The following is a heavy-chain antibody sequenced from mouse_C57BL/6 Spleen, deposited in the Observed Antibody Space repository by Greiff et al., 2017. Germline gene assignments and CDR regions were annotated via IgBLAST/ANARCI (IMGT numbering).Heavy chain of an antibody. D-gene: IGHD1-1*01. CDR3: ARLITTVVDIEV. CDR2: ISDGGSYT. CDR1: GFTFSSYA. J-gene: IGHJ2*01. Sequence: EVQVVESGGGLVKPGGSLKLSCAASGFTFSSYAMSWVRQTPDKRLEWVATISDGGSYTYYPDNVKGRFTISRDNAKNNLYLQMSHLKSEDTAMYYCARLITTVVDIEVWGKGTTLTVSS. V-gene: IGHV5-4*01.